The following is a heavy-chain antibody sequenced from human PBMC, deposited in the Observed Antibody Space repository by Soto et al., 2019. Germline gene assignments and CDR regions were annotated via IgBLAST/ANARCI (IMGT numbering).Heavy chain of an antibody. D-gene: IGHD3-22*01. Sequence: GASVKVSCNASGGTFSSYGINWVRPAPGQGLEWMGGIIPLFGTANYAQKFQGRVTITADDSKSTAYMELSSLRSEDTAVYYCARDGTLYDSTAYYYLYWGQGTLVTVSS. J-gene: IGHJ4*02. CDR1: GGTFSSYG. CDR2: IIPLFGTA. CDR3: ARDGTLYDSTAYYYLY. V-gene: IGHV1-69*13.